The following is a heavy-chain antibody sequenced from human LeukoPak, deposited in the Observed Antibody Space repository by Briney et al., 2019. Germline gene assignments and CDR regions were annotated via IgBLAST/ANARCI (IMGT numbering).Heavy chain of an antibody. Sequence: ASVKVSCKASGYTFTSHGISGVRQPRGQGLEGMGWSSAYNGNTNYAQKLQGRVTMTTDTSTSTAYMELRSLRSDDTAVYYCARWVRANWFDPWGQGTLVTVSS. D-gene: IGHD1-1*01. J-gene: IGHJ5*02. CDR2: SSAYNGNT. V-gene: IGHV1-18*01. CDR1: GYTFTSHG. CDR3: ARWVRANWFDP.